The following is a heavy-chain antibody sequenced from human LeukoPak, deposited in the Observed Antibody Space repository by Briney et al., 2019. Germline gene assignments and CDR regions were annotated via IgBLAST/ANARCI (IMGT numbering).Heavy chain of an antibody. CDR3: ARVSYCSSTSCLYYFDY. CDR1: GYTFTTYP. J-gene: IGHJ4*02. CDR2: INPNSGGT. V-gene: IGHV1-2*06. D-gene: IGHD2-2*01. Sequence: ASVKVSCKASGYTFTTYPINWVRQAPGQGLEWMGRINPNSGGTNYAQKFQGRVTMTRDTSISTAYMELSRLRSDDTAVYYCARVSYCSSTSCLYYFDYWGQGTLVTVSS.